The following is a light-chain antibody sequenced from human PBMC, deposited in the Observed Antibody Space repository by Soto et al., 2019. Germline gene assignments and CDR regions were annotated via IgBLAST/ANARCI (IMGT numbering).Light chain of an antibody. J-gene: IGLJ2*01. V-gene: IGLV4-69*01. CDR2: IESDGSH. Sequence: QPVLTQSPSASASLGASVKLTCTVSSGHSNYAIAWHQLQPEKGPRYLMKIESDGSHNKGDGIPDRFSGSSSGAERYLTIASLQSEDAADYYCQTWGNGILVFGGGTKLTVL. CDR1: SGHSNYA. CDR3: QTWGNGILV.